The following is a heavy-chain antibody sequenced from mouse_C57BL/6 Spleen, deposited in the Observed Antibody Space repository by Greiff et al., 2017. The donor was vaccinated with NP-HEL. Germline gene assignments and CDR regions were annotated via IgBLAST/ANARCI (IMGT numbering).Heavy chain of an antibody. Sequence: QVQLQHPGAELVKPGASVKMSCKASGYTFTSYWITWVKQRPGQGLEWIGDIYPGSGSTNYNEKFKSKATLTVDTSSSTAYMQLSSLTSEDSAVYYCAREGTITTVVFDYWGQGTTLTVSS. V-gene: IGHV1-55*01. J-gene: IGHJ2*01. CDR1: GYTFTSYW. CDR3: AREGTITTVVFDY. CDR2: IYPGSGST. D-gene: IGHD1-1*01.